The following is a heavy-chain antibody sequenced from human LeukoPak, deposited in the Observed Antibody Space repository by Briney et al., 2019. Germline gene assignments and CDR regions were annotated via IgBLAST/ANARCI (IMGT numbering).Heavy chain of an antibody. D-gene: IGHD3-3*01. Sequence: ASVKVSCKASGGTFSSYAISWVRQAPGQGLEWMGGIIPIFGTANYAQKFRGRVTITADKSTRTAYMELSSLRSDDTAVYYCAWSRYYVPFYYMDVWGKGTTVTVSS. J-gene: IGHJ6*03. V-gene: IGHV1-69*06. CDR3: AWSRYYVPFYYMDV. CDR2: IIPIFGTA. CDR1: GGTFSSYA.